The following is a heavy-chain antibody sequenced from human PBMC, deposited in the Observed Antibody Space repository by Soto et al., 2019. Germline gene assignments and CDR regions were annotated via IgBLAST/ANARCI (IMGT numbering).Heavy chain of an antibody. CDR3: ARGHCSNGVCSPYDAFDI. CDR1: GYTFSTYW. D-gene: IGHD2-8*01. V-gene: IGHV5-51*01. CDR2: FYPGDSDT. J-gene: IGHJ3*02. Sequence: GESLKISCLGSGYTFSTYWIGWVRQMPGKGLEWMGVFYPGDSDTRDSPSFQGQVTMSADNSITTAYLQWNSLKASDTAIYYCARGHCSNGVCSPYDAFDIWGQGTMVTVSS.